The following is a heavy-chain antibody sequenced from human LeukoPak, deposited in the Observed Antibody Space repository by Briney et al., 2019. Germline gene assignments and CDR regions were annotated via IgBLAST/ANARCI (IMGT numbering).Heavy chain of an antibody. CDR2: ISYDGSNK. V-gene: IGHV3-30*04. Sequence: GGSLRLSCAASGFTFSSYAMHWVRQAPGKGLEWVAVISYDGSNKYYADSVKGRFTISRDNSKNTLYLQMNSLRAEDTAVYFCARDWGSSGWYNWFDPWGQGTLVTVSS. J-gene: IGHJ5*02. CDR1: GFTFSSYA. D-gene: IGHD6-19*01. CDR3: ARDWGSSGWYNWFDP.